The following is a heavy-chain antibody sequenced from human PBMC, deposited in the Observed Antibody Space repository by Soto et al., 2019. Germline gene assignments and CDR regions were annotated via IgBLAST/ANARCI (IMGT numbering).Heavy chain of an antibody. CDR2: IYWDDDK. Sequence: QITLKESGPTLVKPTQTLTLTCTFSGFSLSTSGVGVGWIRQPPGKALEWLALIYWDDDKRYSPSLKSRLSITKDTSQNQVVLTMTNMDPVDTATYYCAHKSYYYYYLDVSGKGTTVTVSS. CDR1: GFSLSTSGVG. CDR3: AHKSYYYYYLDV. J-gene: IGHJ6*03. V-gene: IGHV2-5*02.